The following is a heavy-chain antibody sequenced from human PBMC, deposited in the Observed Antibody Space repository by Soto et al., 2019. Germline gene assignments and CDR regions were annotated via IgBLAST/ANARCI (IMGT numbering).Heavy chain of an antibody. CDR2: IYNSGDT. J-gene: IGHJ4*02. CDR3: ARSTIAPRLFMYPFDY. V-gene: IGHV4-39*01. D-gene: IGHD6-6*01. Sequence: QLQLQESGPGLVKPSETLSLTCTVSGGSISSTNFYWGWIRQPPGKGLECIGSIYNSGDTYYNPSLKSRGTISVDTSKNQFSLKLTSVTAADTAVYYCARSTIAPRLFMYPFDYWGQGTLVTVSS. CDR1: GGSISSTNFY.